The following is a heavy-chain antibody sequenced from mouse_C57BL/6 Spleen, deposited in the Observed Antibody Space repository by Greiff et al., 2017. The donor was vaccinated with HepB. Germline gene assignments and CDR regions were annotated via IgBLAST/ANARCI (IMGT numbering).Heavy chain of an antibody. CDR3: ARDYDYDVGLWFAY. CDR2: IHPNSGST. CDR1: GYTFTSYW. J-gene: IGHJ3*01. Sequence: QVQLQQPGAELVKPGASVKLSCKASGYTFTSYWMHWVKQRPGQGLEWIGMIHPNSGSTNYNEKFKSKATLTVDKSSSTAYMQLSSLTSEDSAVYYCARDYDYDVGLWFAYWGQGTLVTVSA. V-gene: IGHV1-64*01. D-gene: IGHD2-4*01.